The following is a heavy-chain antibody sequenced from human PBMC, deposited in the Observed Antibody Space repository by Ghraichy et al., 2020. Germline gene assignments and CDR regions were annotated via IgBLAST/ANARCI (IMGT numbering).Heavy chain of an antibody. V-gene: IGHV1-18*01. CDR3: ARLEVLANGSYYAY. D-gene: IGHD1-26*01. CDR1: GYTFTRYG. J-gene: IGHJ4*02. Sequence: ASVKVSCKTSGYTFTRYGVSWVRQAPGQGLEWMGWISGYNGDTNYPQKFLGRATVTADTPTSTAYLELRSLRYGDTAVYYCARLEVLANGSYYAYWGQGTPVTVSS. CDR2: ISGYNGDT.